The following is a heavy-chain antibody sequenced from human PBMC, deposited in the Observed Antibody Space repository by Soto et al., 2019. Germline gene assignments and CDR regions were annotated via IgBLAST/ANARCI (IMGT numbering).Heavy chain of an antibody. CDR3: ARSWDSGSGSYTYYYYYYGMDV. Sequence: SVKVSCKASGYTFTSYGISWVRQAPGQGLEWMGWISAYNGNTNYAQKLQGRVTMTTDTSTSTAYMELRSLRSDDTAVYYCARSWDSGSGSYTYYYYYYGMDVWGQGTTVTVSS. J-gene: IGHJ6*02. CDR1: GYTFTSYG. V-gene: IGHV1-18*01. CDR2: ISAYNGNT. D-gene: IGHD3-10*01.